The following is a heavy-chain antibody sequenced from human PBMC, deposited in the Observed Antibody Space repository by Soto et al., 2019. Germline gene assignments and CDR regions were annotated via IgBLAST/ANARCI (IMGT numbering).Heavy chain of an antibody. J-gene: IGHJ3*02. CDR2: IYYSGST. D-gene: IGHD2-21*02. CDR3: ARGAYGDYTPRGVFDM. Sequence: QMRLQESGPGLVRPSETLSLTCTVSGGSINGAYYWGWVRQHPGKGLEWIGFIYYSGSTYQNLSLKSRLTMSIETCKNQLSLRLTSVTGPETAVYYWARGAYGDYTPRGVFDMWGQGTTVTVSA. V-gene: IGHV4-31*03. CDR1: GGSINGAYY.